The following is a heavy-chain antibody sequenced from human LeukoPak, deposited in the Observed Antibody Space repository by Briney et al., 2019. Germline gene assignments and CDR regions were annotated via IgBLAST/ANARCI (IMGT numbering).Heavy chain of an antibody. CDR2: INPNSGGT. CDR3: ARGPGSLEWFRYYYYYYMDV. J-gene: IGHJ6*03. D-gene: IGHD3-3*01. Sequence: ASVKVSCKASGYIFTGYYIHWVRQAPGQGLEWMGRINPNSGGTNYAQKFQGRVTMTRDTSISTAYMELSRLTSDDTAVYYCARGPGSLEWFRYYYYYYMDVWGKGTTVTVSS. V-gene: IGHV1-2*06. CDR1: GYIFTGYY.